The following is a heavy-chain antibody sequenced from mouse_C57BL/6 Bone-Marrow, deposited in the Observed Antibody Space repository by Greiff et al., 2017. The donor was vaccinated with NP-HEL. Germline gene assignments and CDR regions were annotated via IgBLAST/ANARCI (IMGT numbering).Heavy chain of an antibody. J-gene: IGHJ2*01. CDR1: GFTFSNYW. V-gene: IGHV6-3*01. Sequence: EVQGVESGGGLVQPGGSMKLSCVASGFTFSNYWMNWVRQSPEKGLEWVAQIRLKSDNYATHYAESVKGRFTISSDDSKSSVYLQMNNLRAEDTGIYYCTAPRERDYWGQGTTLTVSS. CDR3: TAPRERDY. CDR2: IRLKSDNYAT.